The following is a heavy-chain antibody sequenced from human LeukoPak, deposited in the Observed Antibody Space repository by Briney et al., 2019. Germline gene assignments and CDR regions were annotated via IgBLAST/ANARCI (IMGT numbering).Heavy chain of an antibody. CDR1: GGSFSGYY. CDR3: AILPRRAALDY. Sequence: SETLSLTCAVYGGSFSGYYWSWIRQPPGKGLEWIGEINHSGSTNYNPSLKSRVTISVDTSKNQFSLKLSSVTAADTAVYYCAILPRRAALDYWGQGTLVTVSS. CDR2: INHSGST. D-gene: IGHD6-6*01. V-gene: IGHV4-34*01. J-gene: IGHJ4*02.